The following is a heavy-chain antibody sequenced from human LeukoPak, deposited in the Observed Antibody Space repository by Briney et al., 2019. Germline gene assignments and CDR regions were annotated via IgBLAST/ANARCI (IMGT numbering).Heavy chain of an antibody. D-gene: IGHD6-13*01. V-gene: IGHV4-4*02. J-gene: IGHJ5*02. CDR1: GGSISSSNW. CDR3: ASRVYSSSWYSDWFDP. CDR2: IYHSGST. Sequence: SETLSLTCAVSGGSISSSNWWSWVRQPPGKGLEWIGEIYHSGSTNYNPSLKSRVTISVDKSKNQFSLKLSSVTAADTAVYYCASRVYSSSWYSDWFDPWGQGTLVTVSS.